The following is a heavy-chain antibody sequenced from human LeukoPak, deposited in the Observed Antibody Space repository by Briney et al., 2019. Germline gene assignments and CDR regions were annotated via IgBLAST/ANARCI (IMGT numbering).Heavy chain of an antibody. CDR2: IIPIFGTA. V-gene: IGHV1-69*13. J-gene: IGHJ4*02. CDR3: ARALRLWFGEPLDDY. Sequence: GASVKVSCKASGCTFSSYAISWVRQAPGQGLEWMGGIIPIFGTANYAQKFQGRVTITADESTSTAYMELSRLRSDDTAVYYCARALRLWFGEPLDDYWGQGTLVTVSS. D-gene: IGHD3-10*01. CDR1: GCTFSSYA.